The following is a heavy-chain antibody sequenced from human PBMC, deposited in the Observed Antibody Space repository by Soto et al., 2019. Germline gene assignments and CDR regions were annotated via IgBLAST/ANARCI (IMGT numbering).Heavy chain of an antibody. CDR2: IRSKAYGGTT. J-gene: IGHJ4*02. CDR3: TRDMCSGGSCYNGDY. CDR1: GFTFGDYA. D-gene: IGHD2-15*01. Sequence: GGSLRLSCTASGFTFGDYAMSWVRQAPGKGLEWVGFIRSKAYGGTTEYAASVKGRFTISRDDSKSIAYLQMNSLKTEDTAVYYCTRDMCSGGSCYNGDYWGQGTLVTVSS. V-gene: IGHV3-49*04.